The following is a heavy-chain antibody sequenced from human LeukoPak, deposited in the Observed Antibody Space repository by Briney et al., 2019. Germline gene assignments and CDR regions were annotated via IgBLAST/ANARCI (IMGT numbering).Heavy chain of an antibody. V-gene: IGHV1-46*03. CDR1: GYTFTGYY. D-gene: IGHD2-15*01. Sequence: ASVKVSCKASGYTFTGYYMHWVRQAPGQGLEWMGIINPSGGSTSYAQKFQGRVTMTRDTSTSTVYMELSSLRSEDTAVYYCARNLGYCSGGSCRPNAFDIWGQGTMVTVSS. J-gene: IGHJ3*02. CDR3: ARNLGYCSGGSCRPNAFDI. CDR2: INPSGGST.